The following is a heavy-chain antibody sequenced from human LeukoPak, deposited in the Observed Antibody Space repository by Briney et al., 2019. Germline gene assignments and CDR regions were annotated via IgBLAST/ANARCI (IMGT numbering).Heavy chain of an antibody. Sequence: SETLSLTCTVSGGSISSYYWSWIRQPPGKGLEWIGEINHSGSTNYNPSLKSRVTISVDTSKNQFSLKLSSVTAADTAVYYCARGQYYYGYKVNWFDPWGQGTLVTVSS. CDR2: INHSGST. J-gene: IGHJ5*02. D-gene: IGHD3-10*01. CDR3: ARGQYYYGYKVNWFDP. V-gene: IGHV4-34*01. CDR1: GGSISSYY.